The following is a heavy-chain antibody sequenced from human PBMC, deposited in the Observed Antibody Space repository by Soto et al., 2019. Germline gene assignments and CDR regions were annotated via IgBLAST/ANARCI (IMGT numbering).Heavy chain of an antibody. CDR3: VRGGYDYPYSFDY. CDR1: GGTFSSYA. D-gene: IGHD5-12*01. V-gene: IGHV1-69*01. CDR2: IIPIFGKA. Sequence: QVQLVQSGAAVKKPGSSVKVSCKASGGTFSSYAISWLRQAPGQGLEWMGGIIPIFGKANYAQKFQGRVTSTADESTSTAHMELSSLRSEDPAVYYCVRGGYDYPYSFDYWGQGTLVTVSS. J-gene: IGHJ4*02.